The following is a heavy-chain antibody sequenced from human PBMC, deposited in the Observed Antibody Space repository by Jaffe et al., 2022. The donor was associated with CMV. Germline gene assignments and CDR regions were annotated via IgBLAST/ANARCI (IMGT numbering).Heavy chain of an antibody. CDR2: ISYDGSNK. Sequence: QVQLVESGGGVVQPGRSLRLSCAASGFTFSSYGMHWVRQAPGKGLEWVAVISYDGSNKYYADSVKGRFTISRDNSKNTLYLQMNSLRAEDTAVYYCAKGARFWSGYFDYWGQGTLVTVSS. J-gene: IGHJ4*02. CDR1: GFTFSSYG. CDR3: AKGARFWSGYFDY. V-gene: IGHV3-30*18. D-gene: IGHD3-3*01.